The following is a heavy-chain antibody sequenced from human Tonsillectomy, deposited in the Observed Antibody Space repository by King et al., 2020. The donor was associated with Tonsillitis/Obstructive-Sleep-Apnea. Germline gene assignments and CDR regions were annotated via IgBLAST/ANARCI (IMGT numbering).Heavy chain of an antibody. CDR3: ASLVDTAMDSDHYYCMDV. CDR1: GYSFTKYW. Sequence: VQLVESGAEVKKSGESLRISCKGSGYSFTKYWISWVRQMPGKGLEWMGRIDPSDSYVNYNPSFRGHVTISADKSIRTAYVQWSSLKASDTAVYYCASLVDTAMDSDHYYCMDVWGQGTTVTVSS. J-gene: IGHJ6*02. CDR2: IDPSDSYV. D-gene: IGHD5-18*01. V-gene: IGHV5-10-1*03.